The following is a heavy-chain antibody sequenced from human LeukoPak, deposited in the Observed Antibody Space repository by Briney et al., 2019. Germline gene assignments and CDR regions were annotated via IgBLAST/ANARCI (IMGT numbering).Heavy chain of an antibody. CDR3: ATDLGGSSGWQTSGFDY. Sequence: ASVKVSCKASGYTFTSYYMHWVRQAPGQGLEWMGIINPSGGSTSYAQKFQGRVTITADTSTDTAYMELSSLRSEDTAVYYCATDLGGSSGWQTSGFDYWGQGTLVTVSS. V-gene: IGHV1-46*01. CDR2: INPSGGST. D-gene: IGHD6-19*01. CDR1: GYTFTSYY. J-gene: IGHJ4*02.